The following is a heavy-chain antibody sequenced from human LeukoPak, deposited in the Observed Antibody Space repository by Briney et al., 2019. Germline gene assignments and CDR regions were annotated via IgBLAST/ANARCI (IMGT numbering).Heavy chain of an antibody. Sequence: GSLRLSCAASGFTFSNYAMSWVRPAPGKGLEWVSTISGSGGSTYYADSVKGRFSISRDNSKNTLYLQMNSLRAEDTAVYYCAKDFTAIPYYFDYWGQGTLVTVSS. J-gene: IGHJ4*02. CDR3: AKDFTAIPYYFDY. CDR2: ISGSGGST. D-gene: IGHD2-21*02. CDR1: GFTFSNYA. V-gene: IGHV3-23*01.